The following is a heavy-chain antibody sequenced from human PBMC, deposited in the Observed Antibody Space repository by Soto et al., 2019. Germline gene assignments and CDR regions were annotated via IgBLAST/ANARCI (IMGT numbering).Heavy chain of an antibody. Sequence: QITLQESGPTLVKPTQTLTLTCTFSGFSFTTAGVAVGWIRQTPGGALEWLTLIYYNDDRRFSPSLKTRLTITGDTSKNQVVLSLTNVDPGDTATYFCAHSDGGYEIGYFDFWGQGIPVTVSS. J-gene: IGHJ4*02. D-gene: IGHD5-12*01. V-gene: IGHV2-5*01. CDR1: GFSFTTAGVA. CDR3: AHSDGGYEIGYFDF. CDR2: IYYNDDR.